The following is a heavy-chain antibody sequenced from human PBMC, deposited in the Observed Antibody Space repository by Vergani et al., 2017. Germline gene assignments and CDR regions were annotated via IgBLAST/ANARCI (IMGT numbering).Heavy chain of an antibody. D-gene: IGHD6-19*01. V-gene: IGHV3-30*04. J-gene: IGHJ5*02. Sequence: QVQLVESGGGVVQPGRSLRLSCAASGFTFSSYAMHWVRQAPGKGLEWVAVISYDGSNKYYADSVKGRFTISRDNSKNTLFLQMNSLRAEDTAVYYCARERVAVAGRNWFDPWGQGTLVTVSS. CDR1: GFTFSSYA. CDR2: ISYDGSNK. CDR3: ARERVAVAGRNWFDP.